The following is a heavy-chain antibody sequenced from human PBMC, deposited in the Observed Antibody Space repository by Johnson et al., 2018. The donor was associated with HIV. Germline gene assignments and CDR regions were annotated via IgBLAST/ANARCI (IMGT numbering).Heavy chain of an antibody. Sequence: QVQLVESGGGVVQPGRSLRLSCATSGFAFSSYAVHWVRQAPGKGLEWVAVISYDGSNKYFADSVKGRFTISRDNLNNTLYLQMNSLRTEDTAVYYCARGRTQFLEGGAFDIWGQGTIVIVSS. J-gene: IGHJ3*02. V-gene: IGHV3-30-3*01. CDR1: GFAFSSYA. CDR2: ISYDGSNK. CDR3: ARGRTQFLEGGAFDI. D-gene: IGHD3-3*01.